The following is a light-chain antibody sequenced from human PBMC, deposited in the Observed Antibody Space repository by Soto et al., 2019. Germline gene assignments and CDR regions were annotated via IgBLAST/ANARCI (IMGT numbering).Light chain of an antibody. Sequence: EIVLTRSPDTLSLSPGERATLSCRASQSFSSTYLAWYQQKPGQAPRLLIYGASSRATGSPDRFSGGVYGTDFSLTISRLDPEDFAVYYCQQYSSLPITFGQGTRPEN. V-gene: IGKV3-20*01. J-gene: IGKJ5*01. CDR3: QQYSSLPIT. CDR1: QSFSSTY. CDR2: GAS.